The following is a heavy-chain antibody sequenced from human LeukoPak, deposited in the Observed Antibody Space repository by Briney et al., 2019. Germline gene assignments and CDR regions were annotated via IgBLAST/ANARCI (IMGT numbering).Heavy chain of an antibody. V-gene: IGHV4-39*01. CDR2: IYYSGST. Sequence: SETLSLTCTVSGGSISSSSYYWGWIRQPPGKGLEWIGSIYYSGSTYYNPSLKSRVTISVDTSKNQFSLKLSSVTAADTAVYYCARVFDSGSQAYFYYMDVWGKGTTVTIFS. D-gene: IGHD3-10*01. CDR3: ARVFDSGSQAYFYYMDV. J-gene: IGHJ6*03. CDR1: GGSISSSSYY.